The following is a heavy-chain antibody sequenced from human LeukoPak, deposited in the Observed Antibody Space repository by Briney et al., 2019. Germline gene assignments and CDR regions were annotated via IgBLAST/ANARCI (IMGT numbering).Heavy chain of an antibody. Sequence: PSETLSLTCTVSGGSISSGGYYWCWIRQHPGKGLEWIGYIYYIRSTYYNPSLKSRVTISVDTSKNQFSLKLSSVTAADTAVYYCASGISQWLVPYWGQGTLVTVSS. CDR1: GGSISSGGYY. J-gene: IGHJ4*02. D-gene: IGHD6-19*01. CDR2: IYYIRST. CDR3: ASGISQWLVPY. V-gene: IGHV4-31*03.